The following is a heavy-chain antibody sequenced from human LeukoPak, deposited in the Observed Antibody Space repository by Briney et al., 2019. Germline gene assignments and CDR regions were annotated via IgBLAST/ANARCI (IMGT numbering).Heavy chain of an antibody. Sequence: GRSLRLSCAASGFTFSSYRMHWVRQAPGKGLEWVAVIWYDGSNKYYAGSVKGRFTISRDNSKNTLYLQMNSLRAEDTAVYYCAKDKADRGAFYYYYYMDVWGKGTTVTVSS. CDR2: IWYDGSNK. CDR3: AKDKADRGAFYYYYYMDV. D-gene: IGHD3-22*01. J-gene: IGHJ6*03. V-gene: IGHV3-33*06. CDR1: GFTFSSYR.